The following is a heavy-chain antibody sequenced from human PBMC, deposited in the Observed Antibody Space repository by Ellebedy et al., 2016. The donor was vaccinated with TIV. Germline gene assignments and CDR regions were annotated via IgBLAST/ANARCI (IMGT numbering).Heavy chain of an antibody. D-gene: IGHD1-26*01. Sequence: PGGSLRLSCAASGFTFSSYAMSWVRQAPGKGLEWVSTISNTGSRTYYADSVEGRFIISRDNSMKTLYLQMNSLRAEDTAVYYCAKDMVFGDGKWEIDVWGQGTTVTVSS. CDR2: ISNTGSRT. CDR3: AKDMVFGDGKWEIDV. V-gene: IGHV3-23*01. CDR1: GFTFSSYA. J-gene: IGHJ6*02.